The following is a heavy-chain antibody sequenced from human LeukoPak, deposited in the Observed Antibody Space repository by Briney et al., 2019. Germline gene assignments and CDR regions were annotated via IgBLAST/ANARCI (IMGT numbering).Heavy chain of an antibody. J-gene: IGHJ4*02. CDR3: ATVKRDCSGGSCYSYDY. V-gene: IGHV3-23*01. CDR2: ISSNGDIT. Sequence: GGSLRLSCVASRFTFNTYAVNWVRQAPGKGLEWVSPISSNGDITYYADSVRGRFTISRDNSKNTVFLQMNSLRAEDTAVYYCATVKRDCSGGSCYSYDYWGQGTLVTVSS. D-gene: IGHD2-15*01. CDR1: RFTFNTYA.